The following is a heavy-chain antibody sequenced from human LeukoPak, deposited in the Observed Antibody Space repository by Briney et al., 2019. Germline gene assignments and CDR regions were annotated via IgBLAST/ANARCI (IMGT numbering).Heavy chain of an antibody. CDR2: IIPIFGTA. D-gene: IGHD4-17*01. CDR3: ARDQNRMTTVTTFAFDI. J-gene: IGHJ3*02. Sequence: GASVKVSCKASGGTFSSYAISWVRQAPGQGLEWMGGIIPIFGTANYAQKFQGRVTITTDESTSTVCMELSSLRSEDTAVYYCARDQNRMTTVTTFAFDIWGQGTMVTVSS. CDR1: GGTFSSYA. V-gene: IGHV1-69*05.